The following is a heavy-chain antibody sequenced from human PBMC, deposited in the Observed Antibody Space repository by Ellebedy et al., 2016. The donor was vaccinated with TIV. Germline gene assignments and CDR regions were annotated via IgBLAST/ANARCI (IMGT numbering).Heavy chain of an antibody. CDR1: GFTFSSYS. CDR2: VSSSSSAI. J-gene: IGHJ5*02. D-gene: IGHD4-17*01. CDR3: ARDQNDYGDYVGWFDP. Sequence: GGSLRLXXAASGFTFSSYSMNWVRQAPGKGLEWVAYVSSSSSAIYFADSVKGRFTISRDNAKNPLSLQMNSLRDEDTAVYYCARDQNDYGDYVGWFDPWGQGTLVTVS. V-gene: IGHV3-48*02.